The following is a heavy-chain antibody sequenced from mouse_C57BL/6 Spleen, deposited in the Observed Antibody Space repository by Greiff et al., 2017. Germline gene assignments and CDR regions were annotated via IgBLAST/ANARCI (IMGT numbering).Heavy chain of an antibody. J-gene: IGHJ2*01. Sequence: QVQLKESGPGLVQPSQSLSITCTVSGFSLTSYGVHWVRQSPGKGLEWLGVRWSGGSTDYNAAFIYRLSISKDNSKSQVFFKMNSLQADDTAIYYCARSGDYYGSSGFDYWGQGTTLTVSS. CDR3: ARSGDYYGSSGFDY. CDR1: GFSLTSYG. D-gene: IGHD1-1*01. CDR2: RWSGGST. V-gene: IGHV2-2*01.